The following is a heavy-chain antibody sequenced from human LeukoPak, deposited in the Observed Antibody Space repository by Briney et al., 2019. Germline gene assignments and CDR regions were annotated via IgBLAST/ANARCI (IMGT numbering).Heavy chain of an antibody. J-gene: IGHJ4*02. V-gene: IGHV4-34*01. Sequence: SETLSLTCAVYGGSLSGYYWSWIRQSPGKGLEWIGEINHSGSTNYNPSLKSRVTISVDTSKNQFSLKLSSVTAADTAVYYCARESHMVRGVPLNYWGQGTLVTVSS. CDR1: GGSLSGYY. CDR3: ARESHMVRGVPLNY. D-gene: IGHD3-10*01. CDR2: INHSGST.